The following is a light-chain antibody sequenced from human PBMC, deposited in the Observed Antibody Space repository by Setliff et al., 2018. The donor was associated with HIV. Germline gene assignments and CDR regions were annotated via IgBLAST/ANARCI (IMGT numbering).Light chain of an antibody. CDR2: DNT. V-gene: IGLV1-40*01. J-gene: IGLJ1*01. Sequence: SVLTQPPSVSGAPGQRVTISCIGTSSNIGAGYDVHWYQQLPGTAPKLLIYDNTNRPSGVPDRLSGSNSGTSASLAITGLQAEDEADYYCQSYDSGLGVFGTGTKVTVL. CDR1: SSNIGAGYD. CDR3: QSYDSGLGV.